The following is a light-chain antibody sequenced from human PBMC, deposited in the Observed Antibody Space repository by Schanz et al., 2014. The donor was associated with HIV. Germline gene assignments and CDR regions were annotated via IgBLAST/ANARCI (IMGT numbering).Light chain of an antibody. CDR2: GAS. V-gene: IGKV3-20*01. J-gene: IGKJ3*01. CDR1: QSVNNY. Sequence: EIVLTQSPATLSVSPGERATLSCRAGQSVNNYLAWYQQKPGQTPRLLIYGASTRATGIPARFSGSGSGTDFTLTISRLEPEDFAVYYCQQYGSSPLTFGPGTKLDV. CDR3: QQYGSSPLT.